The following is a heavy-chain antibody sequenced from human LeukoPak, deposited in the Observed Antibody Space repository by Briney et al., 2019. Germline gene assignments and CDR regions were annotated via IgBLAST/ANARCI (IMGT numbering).Heavy chain of an antibody. D-gene: IGHD5-18*01. CDR2: ISGSGGST. CDR3: AKVPRRGYSYGYFDY. Sequence: GSLRLSCAASGFTFSSYAMSWVRQAPGKGLEWVSAISGSGGSTYYADSVKGRFTISRDNSKNTLYLQMNSLRAEDTAVYYCAKVPRRGYSYGYFDYWGQGTLVTVSS. CDR1: GFTFSSYA. J-gene: IGHJ4*02. V-gene: IGHV3-23*01.